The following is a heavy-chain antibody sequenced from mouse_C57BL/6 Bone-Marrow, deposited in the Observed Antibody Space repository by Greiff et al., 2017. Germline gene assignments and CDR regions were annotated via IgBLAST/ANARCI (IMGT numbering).Heavy chain of an antibody. Sequence: VQLVESGAELARPGASVKLSCKASGYTFTSYGISWVKQRTGQGLEWIGGIYPRSGNTYYNEKFKGKATLTADKSSSTAYMELRSLTSEDSAVYFCARSWGDFAYWGQGTLVTVSA. V-gene: IGHV1-81*01. J-gene: IGHJ3*01. CDR3: ARSWGDFAY. D-gene: IGHD3-3*01. CDR1: GYTFTSYG. CDR2: IYPRSGNT.